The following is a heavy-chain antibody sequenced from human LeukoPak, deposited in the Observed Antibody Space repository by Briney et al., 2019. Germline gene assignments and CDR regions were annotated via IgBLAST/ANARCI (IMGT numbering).Heavy chain of an antibody. V-gene: IGHV4-59*01. Sequence: PSETLSLTCTVSGGSISSYYWSWIRQPPGKGLEWIGYIYYGGSTNYNPSLKSRVTISVDTSKNQFSLKLSSVTAADTAVYYCTRANYDFWSGYPNWFDPWGQGTLVTVSS. D-gene: IGHD3-3*01. CDR1: GGSISSYY. J-gene: IGHJ5*02. CDR2: IYYGGST. CDR3: TRANYDFWSGYPNWFDP.